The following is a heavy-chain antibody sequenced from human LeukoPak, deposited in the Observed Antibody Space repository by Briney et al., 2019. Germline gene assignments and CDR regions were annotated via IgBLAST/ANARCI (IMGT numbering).Heavy chain of an antibody. CDR3: ARGGRDGYTHFDY. CDR1: GGTFSSYA. CDR2: IIPIFGTA. D-gene: IGHD5-24*01. V-gene: IGHV1-69*13. Sequence: SVKVSCKASGGTFSSYAISWVRQAPGQGLEWMGGIIPIFGTANYAQKFQGRVTITADESTSTAYIELSSLRSEDTAVYYCARGGRDGYTHFDYWGQGTLATVSS. J-gene: IGHJ4*02.